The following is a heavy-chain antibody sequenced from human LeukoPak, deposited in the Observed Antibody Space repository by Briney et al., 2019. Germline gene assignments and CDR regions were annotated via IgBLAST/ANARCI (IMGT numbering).Heavy chain of an antibody. CDR2: INHSGST. D-gene: IGHD5-18*01. CDR3: ARSGYSYGYDY. Sequence: PSETLSLTCAVYGDSFSGYYWNWIRQPPGKGLEWIGEINHSGSTNYNPSLKSRVTISVDTSKNQFSLKLSSVTAADTAVYYCARSGYSYGYDYWGQGTLVTVSS. V-gene: IGHV4-34*01. J-gene: IGHJ4*02. CDR1: GDSFSGYY.